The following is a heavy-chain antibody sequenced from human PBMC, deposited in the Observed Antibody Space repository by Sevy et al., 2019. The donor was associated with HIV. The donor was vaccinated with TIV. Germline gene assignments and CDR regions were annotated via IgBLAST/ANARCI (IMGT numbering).Heavy chain of an antibody. CDR1: GYTFTSYW. Sequence: GESLKISCKGSGYTFTSYWIGWVHQMTGKGLEWMGIIYPGDSDIRYSPSFQGQVTISADKSINTAYLQWSSLKASDTAMYFCARRGYDSSGYPQYYFDYWGQGTLVTVSS. CDR2: IYPGDSDI. CDR3: ARRGYDSSGYPQYYFDY. V-gene: IGHV5-51*07. D-gene: IGHD3-22*01. J-gene: IGHJ4*02.